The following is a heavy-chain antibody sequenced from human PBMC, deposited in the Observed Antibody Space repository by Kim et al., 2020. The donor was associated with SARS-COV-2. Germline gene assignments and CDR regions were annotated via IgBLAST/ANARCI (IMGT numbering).Heavy chain of an antibody. CDR3: ARDRITGTHVGAFDI. CDR1: GGSISSGGYY. J-gene: IGHJ3*02. V-gene: IGHV4-31*03. D-gene: IGHD1-7*01. CDR2: IYDSGST. Sequence: SETLSLTCTVSGGSISSGGYYWSWIRQHPGKGLEWIGYIYDSGSTYYNPSLKSRVTISVDTSKNQFSLKRSSVTAADTAGYYCARDRITGTHVGAFDIWGQGTMGTVSS.